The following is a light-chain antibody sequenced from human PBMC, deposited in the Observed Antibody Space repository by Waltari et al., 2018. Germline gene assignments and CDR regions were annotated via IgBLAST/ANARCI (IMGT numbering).Light chain of an antibody. CDR3: QRYDNLPIFA. V-gene: IGKV1-33*01. CDR2: DAS. Sequence: DIQMTQSPSSLSASVGDRVTITCLASQDISNYLNWYQQKPGKAPKLLIHDASKLETGVPSRFSGSKSGTHFTLAISSLQREDIATYYCQRYDNLPIFAFGPGTKVDVK. CDR1: QDISNY. J-gene: IGKJ3*01.